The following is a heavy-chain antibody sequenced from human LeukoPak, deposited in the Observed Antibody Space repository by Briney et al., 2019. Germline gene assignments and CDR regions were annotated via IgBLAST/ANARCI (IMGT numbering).Heavy chain of an antibody. D-gene: IGHD3-10*01. J-gene: IGHJ2*01. CDR2: IYIVGST. CDR1: GFTVSSNY. V-gene: IGHV3-66*02. CDR3: ARRVPSYWYFDL. Sequence: PGGSLRLSCAASGFTVSSNYMTWVRQAPGKGLEWVPVIYIVGSTYYADSVKGRFTISRDNSENTMYLHMNSLRAEDTAVYYCARRVPSYWYFDLWGRGTLVTVSS.